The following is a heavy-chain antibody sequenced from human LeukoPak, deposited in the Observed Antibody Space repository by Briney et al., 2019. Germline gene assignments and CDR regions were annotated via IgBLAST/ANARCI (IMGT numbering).Heavy chain of an antibody. CDR1: GGSISNYY. Sequence: SETLSLTCTVSGGSISNYYWSWIRQPPGKGLEWIGYIYYSGSTNYNPSLKSRVTISVDTSKNQFSLKLSSVTAADTAVYYCAGGRFYFDYWGQGTLVTVSS. CDR2: IYYSGST. D-gene: IGHD3-16*01. J-gene: IGHJ4*02. V-gene: IGHV4-59*01. CDR3: AGGRFYFDY.